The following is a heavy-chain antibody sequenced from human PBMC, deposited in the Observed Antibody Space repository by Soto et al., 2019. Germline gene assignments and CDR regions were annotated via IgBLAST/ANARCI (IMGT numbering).Heavy chain of an antibody. V-gene: IGHV1-3*01. J-gene: IGHJ4*02. Sequence: ASVKVSCKASGYTFTNYGIHWVRQAPGQSLEWMGWINVYNGNTKYSQKFQDRVTFSRDTSASTAYMELSSLRSEDTAVYYCARGERQQQRDYWGQGTLVTVSS. CDR2: INVYNGNT. CDR3: ARGERQQQRDY. D-gene: IGHD6-13*01. CDR1: GYTFTNYG.